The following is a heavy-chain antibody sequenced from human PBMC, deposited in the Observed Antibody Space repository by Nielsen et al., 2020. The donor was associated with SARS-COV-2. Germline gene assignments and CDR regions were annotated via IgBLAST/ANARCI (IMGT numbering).Heavy chain of an antibody. D-gene: IGHD4-17*01. J-gene: IGHJ4*02. V-gene: IGHV3-11*04. CDR3: ARDLAPYGDYRLGNDY. Sequence: GESLKISCAASGFTFSDYYMSWIRQAPGKGLEWVSYISSSGSTIYYADSVKGRFTISRDNAKNSLYLQMNSLRAEDTAVYYCARDLAPYGDYRLGNDYWGQGTLVTVSS. CDR2: ISSSGSTI. CDR1: GFTFSDYY.